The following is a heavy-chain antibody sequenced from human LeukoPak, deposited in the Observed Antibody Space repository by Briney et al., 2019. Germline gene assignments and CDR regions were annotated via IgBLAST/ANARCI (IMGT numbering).Heavy chain of an antibody. CDR3: AKDRDILRYFDWLHAFDI. Sequence: PGGSLRLSCAASGFIFRNYWMAWVRQTTGKGLEWVANIKHDGGDKNYVDSVKGRFTISRDNSKNSLYLQMNSLRTEDTALYYCAKDRDILRYFDWLHAFDIWGQGTMVTVSS. J-gene: IGHJ3*02. V-gene: IGHV3-7*05. CDR1: GFIFRNYW. D-gene: IGHD3-9*01. CDR2: IKHDGGDK.